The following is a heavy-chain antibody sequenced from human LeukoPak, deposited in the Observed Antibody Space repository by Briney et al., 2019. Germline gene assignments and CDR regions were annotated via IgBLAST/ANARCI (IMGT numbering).Heavy chain of an antibody. CDR1: GFSLSSYA. J-gene: IGHJ4*02. D-gene: IGHD3-10*02. Sequence: PGGSLRLSCTVSGFSLSSYAMSWVRRAPGKGLEWVSATSSSDDGKYYADSLKGRFTISRDNAKNSLYLQMNSLRAEDTAVYYCARGTMFPYYFDYWGQGTLVTVSS. CDR2: TSSSDDGK. CDR3: ARGTMFPYYFDY. V-gene: IGHV3-21*01.